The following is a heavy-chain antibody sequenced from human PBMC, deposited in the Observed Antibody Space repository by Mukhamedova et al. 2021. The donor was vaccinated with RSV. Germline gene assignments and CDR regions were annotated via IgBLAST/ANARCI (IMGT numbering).Heavy chain of an antibody. CDR3: ARHGGLITMIVVGSGWFDP. CDR2: SGST. V-gene: IGHV4-39*01. D-gene: IGHD3-22*01. Sequence: SGSTYYNPSLKSRVTISVDTSKNQFSLKLSSVTAADTAVYYCARHGGLITMIVVGSGWFDPWGQGTLVTVSP. J-gene: IGHJ5*02.